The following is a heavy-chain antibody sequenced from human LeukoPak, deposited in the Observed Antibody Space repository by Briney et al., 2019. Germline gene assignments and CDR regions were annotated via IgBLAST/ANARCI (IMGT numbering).Heavy chain of an antibody. Sequence: SKTLSLTCTVSGVSIFSYYWNWIRQPPGQGLEWIGYTHYSGTTKYNPALESRVTISVDTSKSQFSPKLSSPTAADTAVYYCATGRSIRYFDYWGQGTLLSVS. V-gene: IGHV4-59*08. D-gene: IGHD3-9*01. J-gene: IGHJ4*02. CDR3: ATGRSIRYFDY. CDR2: THYSGTT. CDR1: GVSIFSYY.